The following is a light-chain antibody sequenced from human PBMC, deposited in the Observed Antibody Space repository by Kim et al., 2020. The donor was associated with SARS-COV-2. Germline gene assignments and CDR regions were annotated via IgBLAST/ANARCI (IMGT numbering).Light chain of an antibody. J-gene: IGKJ1*01. CDR3: QKYNSAPWT. CDR2: AAS. V-gene: IGKV1-27*01. CDR1: QDIANS. Sequence: ASVGDRVTITCRASQDIANSLAWYQQKSGKVPKLLIYAASTLQSGVPSRFSGSGSGTQFTLTIGSLQTEDVATYYCQKYNSAPWTFGPGTKVDIK.